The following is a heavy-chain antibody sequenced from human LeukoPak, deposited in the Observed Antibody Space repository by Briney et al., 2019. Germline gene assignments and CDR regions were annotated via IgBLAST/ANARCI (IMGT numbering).Heavy chain of an antibody. V-gene: IGHV3-20*04. CDR1: GFTFDDYG. J-gene: IGHJ4*02. CDR3: AKHNGAAAGVPYYFDS. D-gene: IGHD6-13*01. CDR2: INWNGGST. Sequence: GGSLRLSCAASGFTFDDYGMSWVRQAPGKGLEWVSGINWNGGSTGYADSVKGRFTISRDNAKNSLYLQMNSLRAEDTAIYYCAKHNGAAAGVPYYFDSWGQGTLVTVSS.